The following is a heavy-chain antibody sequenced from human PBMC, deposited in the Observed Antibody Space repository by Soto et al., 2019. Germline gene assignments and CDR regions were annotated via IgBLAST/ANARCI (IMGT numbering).Heavy chain of an antibody. Sequence: SETLPLTWTVSGGSISSSSYYWGWIRQPPGKGLEWIGSIYYSGSTYYNPSLKSRVTISVDTSKNQFSLKLSSVTAADTAVYYCARPITMVRGVMIPYYGMDVWGQGTTVTVSS. D-gene: IGHD3-10*01. V-gene: IGHV4-39*01. CDR3: ARPITMVRGVMIPYYGMDV. J-gene: IGHJ6*02. CDR1: GGSISSSSYY. CDR2: IYYSGST.